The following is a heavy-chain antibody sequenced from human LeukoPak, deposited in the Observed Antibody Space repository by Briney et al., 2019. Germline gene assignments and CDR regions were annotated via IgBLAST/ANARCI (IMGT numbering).Heavy chain of an antibody. CDR3: AMTREYCSSTSCYSSGAFDI. D-gene: IGHD2-2*01. J-gene: IGHJ3*02. V-gene: IGHV4-30-2*01. Sequence: PSETLSLTCTVSGGSISSGGYYWSWIRQPPGKGLERIGYIYHSGSTYYNPSLKSRVTISVDRSKNQFSLKLSSVTAADTAVYYCAMTREYCSSTSCYSSGAFDIWGQGTMVTVSS. CDR1: GGSISSGGYY. CDR2: IYHSGST.